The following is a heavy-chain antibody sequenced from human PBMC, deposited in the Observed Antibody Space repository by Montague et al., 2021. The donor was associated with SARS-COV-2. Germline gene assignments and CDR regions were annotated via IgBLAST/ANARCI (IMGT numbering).Heavy chain of an antibody. Sequence: SETLSLTCSVSGDSINKDYWSWIRQPPGKGLEWVGYISYSGSTDYNPSLKSRLTMTMNTSNSQFSLNLTSVTAAAAAVYCCASHASAHSGGLPWYFDYWGQGILVTVSS. CDR1: GDSINKDY. V-gene: IGHV4-59*08. J-gene: IGHJ4*02. CDR2: ISYSGST. D-gene: IGHD2-21*01. CDR3: ASHASAHSGGLPWYFDY.